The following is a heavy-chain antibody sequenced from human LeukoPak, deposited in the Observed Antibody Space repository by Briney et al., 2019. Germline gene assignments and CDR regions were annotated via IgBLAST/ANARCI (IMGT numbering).Heavy chain of an antibody. J-gene: IGHJ3*02. Sequence: GASVKVSCKASGYPFTGYYMHWVRQAPGQGLAWMGQINPNNGDTNYAQRFQGRVTMTRDTSSSTAYMELIRLTSDDTAVYYCARERITAAEAFDNWGQGTMVTVSS. CDR3: ARERITAAEAFDN. V-gene: IGHV1-2*06. D-gene: IGHD6-13*01. CDR1: GYPFTGYY. CDR2: INPNNGDT.